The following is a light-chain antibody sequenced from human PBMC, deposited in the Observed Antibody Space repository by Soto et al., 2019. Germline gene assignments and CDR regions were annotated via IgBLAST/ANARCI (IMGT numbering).Light chain of an antibody. Sequence: QSALTQPASVSGSPGQSITISCTGTNSDVGRYDYVSWFQQHPGRAPKLLIYEVINRPSGVSTRFSGSKSGNTASLTISGLQAEDEADFYCSSFTTSSTWVFGGGTKLTVL. V-gene: IGLV2-14*01. CDR1: NSDVGRYDY. J-gene: IGLJ3*02. CDR3: SSFTTSSTWV. CDR2: EVI.